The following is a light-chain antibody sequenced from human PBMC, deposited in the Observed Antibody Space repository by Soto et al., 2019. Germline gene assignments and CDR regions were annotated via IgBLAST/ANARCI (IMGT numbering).Light chain of an antibody. J-gene: IGKJ1*01. Sequence: EILMTQSPATLSVSPGERVTLSCRASQSVSSYLAWYQQKPGQAPRLLIYDASNRATGIPARFSGSGSGTEFTLTISSLQSEDFAVYYCQHYNEWPPWTFGQGTKVDIK. CDR3: QHYNEWPPWT. CDR2: DAS. V-gene: IGKV3D-15*01. CDR1: QSVSSY.